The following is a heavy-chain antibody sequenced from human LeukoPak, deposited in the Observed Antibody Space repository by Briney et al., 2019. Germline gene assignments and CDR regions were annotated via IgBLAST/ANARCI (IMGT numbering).Heavy chain of an antibody. V-gene: IGHV1-8*01. Sequence: GASVKVSCKASGYTFTSYDINWVRQATGQGLEWMGWMNPNSGNTGYAQKFQGRVTITRNTSISTAYMELSSLRSEDTAVYYCARGSEAVTTGYYYYYYYMDVWGKGTTVTVSS. CDR2: MNPNSGNT. J-gene: IGHJ6*03. D-gene: IGHD4-11*01. CDR1: GYTFTSYD. CDR3: ARGSEAVTTGYYYYYYYMDV.